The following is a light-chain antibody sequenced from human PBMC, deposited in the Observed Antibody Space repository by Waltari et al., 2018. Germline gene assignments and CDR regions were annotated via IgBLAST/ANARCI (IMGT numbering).Light chain of an antibody. CDR2: QDT. J-gene: IGLJ2*01. CDR1: NLGDKY. V-gene: IGLV3-1*01. Sequence: SYELTQPPSVSVSPGQTASITCSGDNLGDKYACWYQQRPGQSPVWVIYQDTKRPSGIPNRFSGSNSGNTATLTISWTQAMDEADYYCQAWDSSVVFGGGTKLTVL. CDR3: QAWDSSVV.